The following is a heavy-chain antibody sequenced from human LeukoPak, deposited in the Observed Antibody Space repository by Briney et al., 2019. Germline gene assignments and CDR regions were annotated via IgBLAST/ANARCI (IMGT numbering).Heavy chain of an antibody. CDR3: ARTMVRGAYNWFDP. D-gene: IGHD3-10*01. V-gene: IGHV4-30-2*01. CDR2: IYHSGST. Sequence: SETLSLTCAVSGGSISSGGYSWSWIRQPPGKGLEWIGYIYHSGSTYYNPSLKSRVTISVDRSKNQFSLKLSSVTAADTAVYYCARTMVRGAYNWFDPWGQGSLVTVSS. CDR1: GGSISSGGYS. J-gene: IGHJ5*02.